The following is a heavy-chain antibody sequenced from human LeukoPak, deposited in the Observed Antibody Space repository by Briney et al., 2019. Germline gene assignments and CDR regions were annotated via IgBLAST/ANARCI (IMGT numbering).Heavy chain of an antibody. CDR3: ARERRGNQYSTCDY. Sequence: ASVKVSCKASGYTFTGYYMHWVRQAPGQGLEWMGWINPNSGGTNYAQKFQGRVTMTRDTSISTAYMELSRLRSDDTAVYYCARERRGNQYSTCDYWGQGTLVTVSS. CDR1: GYTFTGYY. D-gene: IGHD1-14*01. CDR2: INPNSGGT. J-gene: IGHJ4*02. V-gene: IGHV1-2*02.